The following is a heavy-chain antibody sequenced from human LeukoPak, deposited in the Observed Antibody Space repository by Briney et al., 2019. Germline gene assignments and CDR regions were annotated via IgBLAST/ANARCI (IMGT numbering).Heavy chain of an antibody. V-gene: IGHV1-2*02. CDR1: GYTFTGYY. CDR2: INPNSGGT. Sequence: ASVKVSCKASGYTFTGYYVHWVRQAPGQGLEWMGWINPNSGGTNYAQKFQGRVTMTRDTSISTAYMELNRLRSDDTAVYYCAREAYGSGSFRTDYYYMDVWGKGTTVTISS. J-gene: IGHJ6*03. CDR3: AREAYGSGSFRTDYYYMDV. D-gene: IGHD3-10*01.